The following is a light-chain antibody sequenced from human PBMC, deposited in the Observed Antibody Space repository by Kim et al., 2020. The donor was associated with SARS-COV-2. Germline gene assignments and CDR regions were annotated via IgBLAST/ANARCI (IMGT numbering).Light chain of an antibody. CDR2: EDN. V-gene: IGLV6-57*03. CDR3: QSYDSSNLWV. J-gene: IGLJ3*02. CDR1: SGRIARNY. Sequence: KPVTISCTRSSGRIARNYVQWYQQRPGSAPTTVIYEDNQRPSGVPDRFSGSIDSSSNSASLTISGLKTEDEADYYCQSYDSSNLWVFGGGTKLTVL.